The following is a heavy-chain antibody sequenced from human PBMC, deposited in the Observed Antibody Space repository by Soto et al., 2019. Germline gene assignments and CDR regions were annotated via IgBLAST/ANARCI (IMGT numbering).Heavy chain of an antibody. CDR3: ARVVMITFGGVIVPNHYYYYGMDV. V-gene: IGHV4-30-4*01. Sequence: ASETLSLTCTVSGGSISSGDYYWSWIRQPPGKGMEWIGYIYYNGSTYYNQSLKSRVTISVDTSKNQFSLKLSSVTAADTAVYYCARVVMITFGGVIVPNHYYYYGMDVWGQGTTVTVSS. J-gene: IGHJ6*02. CDR2: IYYNGST. CDR1: GGSISSGDYY. D-gene: IGHD3-16*02.